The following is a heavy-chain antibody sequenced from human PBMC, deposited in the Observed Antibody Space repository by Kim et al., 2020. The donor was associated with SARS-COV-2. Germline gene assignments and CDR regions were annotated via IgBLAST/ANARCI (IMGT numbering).Heavy chain of an antibody. CDR1: GGSISSGGYY. Sequence: SETLSLTCTVSGGSISSGGYYWSWIRQHPGKGLEWIGYIYYSGSTYYNPSLKSRVTISVDTSKNQFSLKLSSVTAADTAVYYCARENTGYRGVSYYDSSGYEFDYWGQGTLVTVSS. D-gene: IGHD3-22*01. J-gene: IGHJ4*02. V-gene: IGHV4-31*03. CDR3: ARENTGYRGVSYYDSSGYEFDY. CDR2: IYYSGST.